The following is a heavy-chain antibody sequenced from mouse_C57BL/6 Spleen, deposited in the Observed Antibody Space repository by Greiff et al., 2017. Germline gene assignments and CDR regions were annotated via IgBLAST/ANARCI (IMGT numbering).Heavy chain of an antibody. CDR3: ARGDYYGSSYVDY. D-gene: IGHD1-1*01. CDR1: GFNIKDYY. CDR2: IDPEDGET. J-gene: IGHJ2*01. V-gene: IGHV14-2*01. Sequence: VQLQQSGAELVKPGASVKLSCTASGFNIKDYYMHWVKQRTEQGLEWIGRIDPEDGETKYAPKFPGKATITADTSSNTAYLQLSSLTSEDTAVYYCARGDYYGSSYVDYWGQGTTLTVSS.